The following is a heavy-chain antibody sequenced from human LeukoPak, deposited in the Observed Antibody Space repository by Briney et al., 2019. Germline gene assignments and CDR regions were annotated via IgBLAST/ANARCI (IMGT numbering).Heavy chain of an antibody. Sequence: GGSLRLSCAASGFTVSSNYMSWVRQAPGKGLDWVSVIYSGGSTYYADSVKGRFTISRDNSKNTLYLQMNSLRAEDTAVYYCARDRAPYSSSSGQVYWGQGTLVTVSS. D-gene: IGHD6-6*01. CDR1: GFTVSSNY. CDR3: ARDRAPYSSSSGQVY. J-gene: IGHJ4*02. V-gene: IGHV3-53*01. CDR2: IYSGGST.